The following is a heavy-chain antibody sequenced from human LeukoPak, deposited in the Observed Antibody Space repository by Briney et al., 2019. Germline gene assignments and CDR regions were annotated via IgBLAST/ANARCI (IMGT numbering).Heavy chain of an antibody. CDR1: GYTLTELS. D-gene: IGHD1-26*01. Sequence: GASVKVSCKVSGYTLTELSMHWVRQAPGKGLEWMGGFDPEDGETIYAQKFQGRVTMTEDTSTDTAYMELSSLRSEDTAVYYCATCQIKPGAPQRAFDIWGQGTMVTVSS. J-gene: IGHJ3*02. CDR3: ATCQIKPGAPQRAFDI. V-gene: IGHV1-24*01. CDR2: FDPEDGET.